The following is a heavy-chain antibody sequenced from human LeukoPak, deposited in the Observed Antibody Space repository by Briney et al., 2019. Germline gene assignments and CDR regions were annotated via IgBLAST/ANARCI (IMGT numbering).Heavy chain of an antibody. CDR3: ARWRIAARDDWFDP. Sequence: GGSLRLSCAASGFTFSSYAMHWVRQAPGEGLEWVADISYDGSNKYYADSVKGRFTISRDNSKNTLYLQMNSLRAEVTAVYYCARWRIAARDDWFDPWGQGTLVTVSS. D-gene: IGHD6-13*01. CDR2: ISYDGSNK. J-gene: IGHJ5*02. V-gene: IGHV3-30*01. CDR1: GFTFSSYA.